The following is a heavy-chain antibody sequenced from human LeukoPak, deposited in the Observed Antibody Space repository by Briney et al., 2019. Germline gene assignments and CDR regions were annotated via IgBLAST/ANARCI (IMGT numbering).Heavy chain of an antibody. D-gene: IGHD3-10*01. CDR2: IYSGGST. Sequence: GGSLRLSCTVSGFTVSSNYMSWVRQAPGKGLEWVSVIYSGGSTYYADSVKGRFTISRDNSKNTLYLQMNSLRAEDTAVYYCARDLYGSGSCWGQGTLVTVSS. V-gene: IGHV3-53*01. J-gene: IGHJ4*02. CDR3: ARDLYGSGSC. CDR1: GFTVSSNY.